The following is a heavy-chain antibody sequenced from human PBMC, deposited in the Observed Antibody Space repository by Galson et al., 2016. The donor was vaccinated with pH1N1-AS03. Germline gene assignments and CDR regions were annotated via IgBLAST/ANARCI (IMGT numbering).Heavy chain of an antibody. V-gene: IGHV3-7*01. J-gene: IGHJ5*02. CDR1: GFTFNSYW. CDR2: IKPDGGDK. CDR3: ARDLNWDNA. Sequence: SLRLPCAASGFTFNSYWMTWVRQAPGKGLEWVANIKPDGGDKYYVDYVKGRFTISRDNAKNSLYLQMNSLRVEDTAVYYCARDLNWDNAWGQGTLVTVSS.